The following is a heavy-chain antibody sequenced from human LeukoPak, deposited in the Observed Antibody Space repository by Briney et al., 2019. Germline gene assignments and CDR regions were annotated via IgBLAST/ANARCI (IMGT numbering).Heavy chain of an antibody. Sequence: SQTLSLTCTVSGGSISSGSYYWSWIRQPAGKGLEWIGRIYTSGSTNYNPSLKSRVTISVDTSKNQFSLRLISVTAADTAVYYCARQTGRFDPWGQGTLGTVSS. V-gene: IGHV4-61*02. CDR3: ARQTGRFDP. J-gene: IGHJ5*02. CDR1: GGSISSGSYY. CDR2: IYTSGST.